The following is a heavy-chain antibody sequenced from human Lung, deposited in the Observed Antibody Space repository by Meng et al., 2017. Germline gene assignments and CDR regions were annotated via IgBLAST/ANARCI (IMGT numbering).Heavy chain of an antibody. J-gene: IGHJ4*02. D-gene: IGHD6-13*01. CDR2: INSKSGNT. Sequence: QVEVGRSGAEVMNPGASVKVSCKASGYTVPGYWIDWVRRAPGQGLEWMGRINSKSGNTHYAQRFQGRVTMTRDTSMSTAYMELSGLRSDDTAMYYCARDEDISADGELFGDYWGQGTLVTVSS. V-gene: IGHV1-2*06. CDR1: GYTVPGYW. CDR3: ARDEDISADGELFGDY.